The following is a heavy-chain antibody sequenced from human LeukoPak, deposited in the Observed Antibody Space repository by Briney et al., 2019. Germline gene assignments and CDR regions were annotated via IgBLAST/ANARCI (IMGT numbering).Heavy chain of an antibody. CDR1: GGSISSYY. CDR3: ARGYCSGGSCYPTPFDY. CDR2: IYYSGST. Sequence: SETLSLTCTVSGGSISSYYWSWIRQPPGKGLERIGYIYYSGSTDYNPSLKSRVTISVDTSKNQFSLKLSSVTAADTAVYYCARGYCSGGSCYPTPFDYWGQGTLVTVSS. V-gene: IGHV4-59*01. D-gene: IGHD2-15*01. J-gene: IGHJ4*02.